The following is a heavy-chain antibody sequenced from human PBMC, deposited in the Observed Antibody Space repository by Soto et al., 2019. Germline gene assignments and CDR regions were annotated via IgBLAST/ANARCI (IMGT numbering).Heavy chain of an antibody. CDR1: GGSISSGGYY. CDR2: IYYSGST. D-gene: IGHD3-16*02. V-gene: IGHV4-31*03. CDR3: ARMAGELSDYFDY. Sequence: TLSLTCTVSGGSISSGGYYWSWIRQHPGKGLEWIGYIYYSGSTYYNPSLKSRVTISVDTSKNQFSLKLSSVTAADTAVYYCARMAGELSDYFDYWGQGTLVTVSS. J-gene: IGHJ4*02.